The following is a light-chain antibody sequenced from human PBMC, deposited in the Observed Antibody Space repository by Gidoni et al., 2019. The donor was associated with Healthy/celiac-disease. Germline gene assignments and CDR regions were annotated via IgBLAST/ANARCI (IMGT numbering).Light chain of an antibody. Sequence: TGAPATLLFAPGGRAIPSCRASQSVSSCYASWHQQTRGTAPRLLFDAASRWASGPPRMFSGRSSATYATLTSSRLHHEDFVYYYWQQSNSPPLTFGQGTKVEIK. CDR2: AAS. J-gene: IGKJ4*02. CDR3: QQSNSPPLT. V-gene: IGKV3D-7*01. CDR1: QSVSSCY.